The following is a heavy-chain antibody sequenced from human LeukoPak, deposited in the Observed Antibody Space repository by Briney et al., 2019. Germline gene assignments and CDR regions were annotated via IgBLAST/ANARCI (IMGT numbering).Heavy chain of an antibody. Sequence: PGGSLRLSCVASGFTFSSYTMNWVRQAPGKGLEWVSSISSSSIFIYYADSVKGRFAISRDNAKDSLYLQMNSLRAEDTAIYYCARDYYGSGSYHDVWGKGTTVTISS. CDR3: ARDYYGSGSYHDV. CDR1: GFTFSSYT. V-gene: IGHV3-21*06. J-gene: IGHJ6*04. D-gene: IGHD3-10*01. CDR2: ISSSSIFI.